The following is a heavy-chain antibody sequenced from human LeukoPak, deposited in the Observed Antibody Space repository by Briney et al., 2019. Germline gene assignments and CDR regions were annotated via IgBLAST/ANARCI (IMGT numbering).Heavy chain of an antibody. J-gene: IGHJ4*02. V-gene: IGHV1-2*02. Sequence: GGSVKVSCKASGYTFTGYYMHWLRQAPGQGPEWMGWINPNSGGTNYAQKFQGRGTITREIATNKVYMEVSSLRSEDTAVYYCARDKAEFGNYDPFFDYWGQGTLVTVSS. D-gene: IGHD4-11*01. CDR1: GYTFTGYY. CDR3: ARDKAEFGNYDPFFDY. CDR2: INPNSGGT.